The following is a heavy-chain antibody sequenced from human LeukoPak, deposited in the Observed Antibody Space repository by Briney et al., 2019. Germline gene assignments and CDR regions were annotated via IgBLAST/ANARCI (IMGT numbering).Heavy chain of an antibody. J-gene: IGHJ4*02. D-gene: IGHD6-19*01. CDR3: ARYYSGWYYFDY. V-gene: IGHV1-69*13. CDR1: GGTFSSYA. Sequence: SVKVSCKASGGTFSSYAISWVRQAPGQGLEWMEGIIPIFGAANYAQKFQGRVTITADESTSTAYMELSSLRSEDTAVYYCARYYSGWYYFDYWGQGTLVTVSS. CDR2: IIPIFGAA.